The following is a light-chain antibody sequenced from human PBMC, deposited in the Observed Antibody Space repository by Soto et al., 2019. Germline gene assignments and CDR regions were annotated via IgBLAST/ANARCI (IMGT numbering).Light chain of an antibody. CDR3: QQRSNWPLT. V-gene: IGKV3D-20*02. J-gene: IGKJ4*01. CDR2: GAS. Sequence: EIVLTQSPGTLSLSPGERATLSCRASQSVTTSYLAWYQRKPGQAPRLLIYGASSRATGIPNRFSGSGSGTDFTLTISRLEPEDFALYYCQQRSNWPLTFGGGTK. CDR1: QSVTTSY.